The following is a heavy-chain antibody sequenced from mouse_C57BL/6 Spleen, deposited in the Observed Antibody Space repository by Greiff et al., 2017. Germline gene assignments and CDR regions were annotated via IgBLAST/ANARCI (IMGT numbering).Heavy chain of an antibody. CDR1: GYTFTSYW. CDR3: ATYSKGDYYAMDY. D-gene: IGHD2-5*01. Sequence: VQLQQPGAELVMPGASVKLSCKASGYTFTSYWMHWVKQRPGQGLEWIGEIDPSDSYTNYNQKFKGKSTLTVDKSSSTAYMQISSLTSEDSAVYYCATYSKGDYYAMDYWGQGTSVTVSS. V-gene: IGHV1-69*01. CDR2: IDPSDSYT. J-gene: IGHJ4*01.